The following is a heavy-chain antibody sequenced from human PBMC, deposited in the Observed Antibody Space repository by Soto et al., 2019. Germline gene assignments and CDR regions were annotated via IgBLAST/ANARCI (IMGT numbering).Heavy chain of an antibody. Sequence: EEQLVQSGGGLVQPGGSLSLSCAAPGFSFSSYDLFWVRQAPGKGLEYVSAVSRNGINTYYANSVKGRFTISRDNSKYMMYLQMGTLRAEDMAVYYCAITYYDFDVWGKGTTVIVSS. CDR1: GFSFSSYD. J-gene: IGHJ6*04. CDR2: VSRNGINT. CDR3: AITYYDFDV. D-gene: IGHD3-3*01. V-gene: IGHV3-64*01.